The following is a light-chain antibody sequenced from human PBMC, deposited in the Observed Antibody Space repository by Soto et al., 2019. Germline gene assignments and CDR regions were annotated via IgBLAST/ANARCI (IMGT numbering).Light chain of an antibody. CDR2: DAS. CDR1: QSISSW. J-gene: IGKJ1*01. Sequence: DIQMTQSPSTLSASVGDRVTITFLASQSISSWLAWYQQKPGKAPTLLIYDASSLESGVPSRFSGSGSGTEFTLTISSLQTDDFASYYYQQYDSYSWTFGQGTKVDIK. V-gene: IGKV1-5*01. CDR3: QQYDSYSWT.